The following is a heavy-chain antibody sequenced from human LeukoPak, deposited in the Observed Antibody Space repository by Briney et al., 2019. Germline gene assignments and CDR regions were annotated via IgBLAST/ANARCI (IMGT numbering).Heavy chain of an antibody. J-gene: IGHJ4*02. CDR2: ITGDGDIT. D-gene: IGHD6-13*01. V-gene: IGHV3-43*02. CDR1: GFTLDDYA. CDR3: AKGTGSSWELDY. Sequence: GGSLRLSCAASGFTLDDYAMHWVRQSPGKGLEWVSVITGDGDITYYADSVQGRFTISRDNSKNSLYLQMNSLRTEDTALYYCAKGTGSSWELDYWGQGTLVTVSS.